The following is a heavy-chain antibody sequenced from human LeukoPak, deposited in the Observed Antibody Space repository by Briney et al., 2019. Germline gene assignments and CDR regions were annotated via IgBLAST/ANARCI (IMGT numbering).Heavy chain of an antibody. V-gene: IGHV1-69*01. J-gene: IGHJ3*02. CDR2: IIPIFGTA. Sequence: ASVKVSCKASGGTFSSYAISWVRQAPGQGLEWMGGIIPIFGTANYAQKFQGRVTITADESTSTAYMELSSLRSEDTAVYYCARSRGLYCSSTSCYGGGAFDIWGQGTMVTVSS. D-gene: IGHD2-2*01. CDR3: ARSRGLYCSSTSCYGGGAFDI. CDR1: GGTFSSYA.